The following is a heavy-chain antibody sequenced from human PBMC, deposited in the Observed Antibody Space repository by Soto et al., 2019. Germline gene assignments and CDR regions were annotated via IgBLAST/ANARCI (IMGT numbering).Heavy chain of an antibody. D-gene: IGHD2-15*01. J-gene: IGHJ4*02. CDR1: GFTFSSYG. Sequence: QVQLVESGGGVVQPGRSLRLSCAASGFTFSSYGMHWVRQAPGKGLEWVAVIWYDGSNKYYADSVKGRFTISRDNSKNTLYLQMTSLRAEDTAVYCCARDGYCSGGSCYSVPVFDYWGQGTLVTVSS. CDR2: IWYDGSNK. V-gene: IGHV3-33*01. CDR3: ARDGYCSGGSCYSVPVFDY.